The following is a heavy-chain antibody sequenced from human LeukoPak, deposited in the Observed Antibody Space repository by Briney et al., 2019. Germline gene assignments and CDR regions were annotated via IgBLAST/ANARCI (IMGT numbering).Heavy chain of an antibody. D-gene: IGHD6-13*01. CDR3: AKDPVTDSSSWGLLFDY. J-gene: IGHJ4*02. V-gene: IGHV3-23*01. Sequence: PGGSLRLSCAASGFTFSSYAMSWVRQAPGKGLEWVSGFTSGGNTHYSDSVKGRFTISRDNSKNTLYLRMNSLRAEDTAVYYCAKDPVTDSSSWGLLFDYWGQGTLVTVSS. CDR1: GFTFSSYA. CDR2: FTSGGNT.